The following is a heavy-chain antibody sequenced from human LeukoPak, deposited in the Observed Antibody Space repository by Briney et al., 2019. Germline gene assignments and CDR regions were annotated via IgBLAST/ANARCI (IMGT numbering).Heavy chain of an antibody. CDR2: IGTAGDT. V-gene: IGHV3-13*01. CDR3: ARQNTPHGNFDY. J-gene: IGHJ4*02. D-gene: IGHD1-26*01. CDR1: GFTLSSYA. Sequence: GGSLTLSCAASGFTLSSYAMHWVRQPAGKGLEWVSAIGTAGDTFYPGSVKGRFTISRENAKKSLFLQMNSLRAEDTAVYYCARQNTPHGNFDYWGQGTLVTVSS.